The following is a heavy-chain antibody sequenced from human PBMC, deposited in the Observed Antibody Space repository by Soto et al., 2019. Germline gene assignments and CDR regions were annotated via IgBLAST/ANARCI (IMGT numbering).Heavy chain of an antibody. J-gene: IGHJ4*02. CDR3: ASSPGGYCSSTICYAYFDY. V-gene: IGHV1-69*02. CDR1: GGTFSSYT. Sequence: QVQLVQSGAEVKKPGSSVKVSCKASGGTFSSYTISWVRQAPGQGLEWMGRIIPILGIANYAQKFQGRVTITAEKSTSTAYMELSSLRSEDTAVYYCASSPGGYCSSTICYAYFDYWGQGTLVTVSS. CDR2: IIPILGIA. D-gene: IGHD2-2*01.